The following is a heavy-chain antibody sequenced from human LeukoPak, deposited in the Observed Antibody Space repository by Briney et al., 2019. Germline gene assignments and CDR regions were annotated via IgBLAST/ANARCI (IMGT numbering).Heavy chain of an antibody. Sequence: ASVKVSCKASGYTFTGYYIHCVRQAPGQGLEWMGWINPNSGGTKYTQKFQGRVTMTRDTSISTAYMELSSLRSDDTAVYYCARDRDSSGLRDFDIWGRGKLVIVSA. CDR1: GYTFTGYY. D-gene: IGHD3-22*01. CDR2: INPNSGGT. CDR3: ARDRDSSGLRDFDI. J-gene: IGHJ2*01. V-gene: IGHV1-2*02.